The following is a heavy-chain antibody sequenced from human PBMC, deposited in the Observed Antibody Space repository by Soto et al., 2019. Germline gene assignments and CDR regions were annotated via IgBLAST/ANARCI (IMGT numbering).Heavy chain of an antibody. V-gene: IGHV3-30-3*01. J-gene: IGHJ4*02. CDR1: GFTFSSYA. Sequence: QVQLVESGGGVVQPGRSLRLSCAASGFTFSSYAMHWVRQAPGKGLEWVAVISYDGSNKYYADSVKGRFTISRDNSKNTLYLQMNSLRAEDTAVYYCARDLRPFLPVVTATLDYWGQGTLVTVSS. CDR3: ARDLRPFLPVVTATLDY. CDR2: ISYDGSNK. D-gene: IGHD2-21*02.